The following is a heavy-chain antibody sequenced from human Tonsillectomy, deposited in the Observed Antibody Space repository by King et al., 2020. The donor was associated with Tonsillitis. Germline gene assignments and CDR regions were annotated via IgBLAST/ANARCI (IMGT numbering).Heavy chain of an antibody. D-gene: IGHD1-26*01. CDR1: GGSISDYY. CDR2: IYYSGST. J-gene: IGHJ6*02. V-gene: IGHV4-59*01. Sequence: QLQESGPGLVKPSETLSLTCTVSGGSISDYYWSWIRQPPGKGLEWIGFIYYSGSTNYNPSLKSRVTISVATSKKQFSLQLTSVTAADTAVYYCARGGRSYFYGNYFYGMDVWGLGTTITVSS. CDR3: ARGGRSYFYGNYFYGMDV.